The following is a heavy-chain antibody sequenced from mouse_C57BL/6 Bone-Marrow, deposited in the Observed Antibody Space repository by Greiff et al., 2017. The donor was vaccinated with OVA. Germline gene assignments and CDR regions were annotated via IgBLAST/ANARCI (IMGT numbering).Heavy chain of an antibody. V-gene: IGHV1-74*01. J-gene: IGHJ1*03. CDR3: AINYGSSYRCYDV. CDR1: GYTFTSYW. Sequence: VQLQQPGAELVKPGASVKVSCKASGYTFTSYWMHWVKQRPGQGLEWIGRIHPSDSDTNYNQKFKGKATLTVDKSSSTAYMQLSSLTSEDSAVYYCAINYGSSYRCYDVWGTGTTVTVSS. D-gene: IGHD1-1*01. CDR2: IHPSDSDT.